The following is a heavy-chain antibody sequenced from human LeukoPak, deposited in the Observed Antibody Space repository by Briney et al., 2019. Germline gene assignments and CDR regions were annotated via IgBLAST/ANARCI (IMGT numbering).Heavy chain of an antibody. Sequence: PGGSLRLSCAASGFTFSNAWMSWVRQAPGKGLEWVANIKQDGSEKFYVDSVKGRFTISRDNANNSLYLQMNSLRAEDTAVYYCARVKYYDSSGDYWGQGTLVTVSS. D-gene: IGHD3-22*01. CDR2: IKQDGSEK. CDR1: GFTFSNAW. V-gene: IGHV3-7*01. CDR3: ARVKYYDSSGDY. J-gene: IGHJ4*02.